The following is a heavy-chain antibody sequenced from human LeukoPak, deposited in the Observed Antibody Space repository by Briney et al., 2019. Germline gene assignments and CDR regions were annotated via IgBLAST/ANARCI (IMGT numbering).Heavy chain of an antibody. D-gene: IGHD2-8*02. V-gene: IGHV4-61*02. CDR1: GGSISSSSYY. J-gene: IGHJ4*02. Sequence: SETLSLTCTVSGGSISSSSYYWSWIRQPAGKGLEWIGRIYISGSTSYNPSLKSRVTISGDTSKSQFSLKLSSVTAADTAVYYCARGYWFYFDYWGQGTLVTVSS. CDR3: ARGYWFYFDY. CDR2: IYISGST.